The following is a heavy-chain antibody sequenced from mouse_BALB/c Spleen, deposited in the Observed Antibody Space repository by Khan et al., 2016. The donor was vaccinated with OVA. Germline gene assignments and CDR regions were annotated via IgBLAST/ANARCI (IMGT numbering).Heavy chain of an antibody. CDR2: IWGDGNT. J-gene: IGHJ4*01. CDR1: GFSLTSSG. Sequence: QVQLQQLGLGLVAPSQSLSITCTVSGFSLTSSGVTWVRQPPGKGLEWLGVIWGDGNTTFPSALRSILSISKDNSKNQVFLKLNSLQTDETATYYCAKDRGYYAVDYWGQGTSVTVSS. V-gene: IGHV2-3*01. CDR3: AKDRGYYAVDY.